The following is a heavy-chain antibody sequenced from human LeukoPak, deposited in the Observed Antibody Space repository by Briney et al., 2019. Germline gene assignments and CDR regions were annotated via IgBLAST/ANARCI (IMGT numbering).Heavy chain of an antibody. V-gene: IGHV1-2*04. CDR3: ARAGVLWFGEYYDY. D-gene: IGHD3-10*01. CDR2: INPNSGGT. Sequence: ASVKVSCKASGYTFTGYYMHWVRQAPGQGLEWMGWINPNSGGTNYAQKFQGWVTMTRDTSISTAYMELSRLRSDDTAVYYCARAGVLWFGEYYDYWGQGTLVTVSS. CDR1: GYTFTGYY. J-gene: IGHJ4*02.